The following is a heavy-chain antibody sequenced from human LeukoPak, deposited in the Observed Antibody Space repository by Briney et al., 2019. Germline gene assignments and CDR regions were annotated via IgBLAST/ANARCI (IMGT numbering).Heavy chain of an antibody. J-gene: IGHJ3*02. CDR1: GYTFTSYA. Sequence: GESLKISCQASGYTFTSYAMNWVRQAPGQGLEWMGWINTNTGNPTYAQGFTGRFVFSLDTSVSTAYLQISSLKAEDTAVYYCASQLGDASDIWGQGTMVTVSS. V-gene: IGHV7-4-1*02. CDR3: ASQLGDASDI. D-gene: IGHD6-13*01. CDR2: INTNTGNP.